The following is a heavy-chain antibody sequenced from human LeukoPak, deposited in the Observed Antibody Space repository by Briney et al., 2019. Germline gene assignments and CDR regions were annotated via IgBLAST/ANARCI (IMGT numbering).Heavy chain of an antibody. V-gene: IGHV1-18*01. Sequence: GASVKVSCRASGYTFTSYGISWVRQAPGQGLEWMGWISAYNGNTNYAQKLQGRVTMTTDTSTSTAYMELRSLRSDDTAVYYCARDTPIRLNYYDSSGYFDYWGQGTLVTVSS. CDR3: ARDTPIRLNYYDSSGYFDY. D-gene: IGHD3-22*01. CDR2: ISAYNGNT. CDR1: GYTFTSYG. J-gene: IGHJ4*02.